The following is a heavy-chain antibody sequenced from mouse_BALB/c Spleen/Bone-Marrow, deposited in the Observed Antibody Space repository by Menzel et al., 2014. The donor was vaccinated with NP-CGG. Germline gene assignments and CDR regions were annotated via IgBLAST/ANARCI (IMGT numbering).Heavy chain of an antibody. CDR2: IWGDGST. CDR3: ARDEKGAGTGLYAMDY. D-gene: IGHD4-1*01. Sequence: QVQLQQSGPGLVAPSQSLSITCTVSGFSLTGYGVYWIRQPPGKGLEWLGMIWGDGSTDYNSVLKSRLTISKDNSKSQVFLKMNSLQTDDTARYYCARDEKGAGTGLYAMDYWGQGTSVTVSS. J-gene: IGHJ4*01. V-gene: IGHV2-6-7*01. CDR1: GFSLTGYG.